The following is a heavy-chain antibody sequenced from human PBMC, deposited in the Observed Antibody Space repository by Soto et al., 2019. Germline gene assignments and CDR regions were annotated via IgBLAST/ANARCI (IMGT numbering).Heavy chain of an antibody. J-gene: IGHJ6*02. CDR3: ARDPFSILGVVLGDYYYGMDL. D-gene: IGHD3-3*01. CDR1: GFILSECC. Sequence: SLRLSFAASGFILSECCMHWVRQAPGKGMEREADISYDGSYKYYADSVKGRFTISRDNSKNTLYLQMNSLRADDTAVYYCARDPFSILGVVLGDYYYGMDLWGRGTTVTVTS. V-gene: IGHV3-30-3*01. CDR2: ISYDGSYK.